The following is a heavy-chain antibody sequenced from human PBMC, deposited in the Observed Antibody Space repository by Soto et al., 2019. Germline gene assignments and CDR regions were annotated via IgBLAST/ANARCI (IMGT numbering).Heavy chain of an antibody. J-gene: IGHJ6*03. CDR2: IIPILGIA. CDR1: GGTFSSYT. CDR3: ARDSDSNYGLNYYYMDV. D-gene: IGHD4-4*01. Sequence: GASVKVSCKASGGTFSSYTISWVRQAPGQGLEWMGRIIPILGIANYAQKFQGRVTITADKSTSTAYMELSSLRSEDTAVYYCARDSDSNYGLNYYYMDVWGKGTTVTVSS. V-gene: IGHV1-69*02.